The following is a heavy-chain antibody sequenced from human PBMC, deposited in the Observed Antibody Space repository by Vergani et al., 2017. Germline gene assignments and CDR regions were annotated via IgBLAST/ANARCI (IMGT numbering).Heavy chain of an antibody. D-gene: IGHD2-2*01. V-gene: IGHV1-2*02. CDR3: ARDGPGPNCSSTSCHYYYYYYMDV. J-gene: IGHJ6*03. Sequence: QVQLVQSGAEVKKPGASVKVSCKASGYTFTGYYMHWMRQAPGQGLEWMGWINPNSGGTNYAQKFQGRVTMTRDTSISTDYMELSRLRSDDTAVYYCARDGPGPNCSSTSCHYYYYYYMDVWGKGTTVTVSS. CDR1: GYTFTGYY. CDR2: INPNSGGT.